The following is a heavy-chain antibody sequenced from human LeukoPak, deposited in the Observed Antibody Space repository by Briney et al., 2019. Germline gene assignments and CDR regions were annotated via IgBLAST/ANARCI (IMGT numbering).Heavy chain of an antibody. CDR1: GFTFSSYG. J-gene: IGHJ4*02. CDR2: ISYDGSNK. Sequence: SGGSLRLSCAASGFTFSSYGMHWVRQAPGKGLEWVAVISYDGSNKYYADSMKGRFTISRDNSKNTLYLQMNSLRAEDTAVYYCAKGLKGSGSYYTLFDYWGQGTLVTVSS. CDR3: AKGLKGSGSYYTLFDY. V-gene: IGHV3-30*18. D-gene: IGHD3-10*01.